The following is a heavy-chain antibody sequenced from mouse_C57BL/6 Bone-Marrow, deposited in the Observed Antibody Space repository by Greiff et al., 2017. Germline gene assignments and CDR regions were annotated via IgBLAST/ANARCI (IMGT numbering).Heavy chain of an antibody. CDR2: IDPSDSYT. V-gene: IGHV1-59*01. CDR3: ARWGYYGSSYGFAY. CDR1: GYTFTSYW. J-gene: IGHJ3*01. D-gene: IGHD1-1*01. Sequence: VQLQQPGAELVRPGTSVTLSCKASGYTFTSYWLHWVKQRPGQGLEWIGVIDPSDSYTNYNQKFKGKATLTVDTSSSTAYMQLSSLTSEDSAVYYCARWGYYGSSYGFAYWGQGTLVTVSA.